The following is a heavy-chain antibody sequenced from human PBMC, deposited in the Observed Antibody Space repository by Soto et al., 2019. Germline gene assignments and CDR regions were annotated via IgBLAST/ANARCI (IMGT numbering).Heavy chain of an antibody. CDR2: ISAYNGNT. Sequence: ASVKVSCKASGYTFTSYGISWVRQAPGQGLEWMGWISAYNGNTNYAQKLQGRVTMTTDTSTSTAYMELRSLRSDDTAVYYCARVYRSSTSCYSYYGMDVWGQGTTLTV. V-gene: IGHV1-18*01. D-gene: IGHD2-2*01. CDR1: GYTFTSYG. CDR3: ARVYRSSTSCYSYYGMDV. J-gene: IGHJ6*02.